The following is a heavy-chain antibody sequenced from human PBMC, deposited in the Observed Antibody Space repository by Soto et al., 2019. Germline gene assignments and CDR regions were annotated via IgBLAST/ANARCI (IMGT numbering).Heavy chain of an antibody. CDR3: AREQYNWKL. J-gene: IGHJ4*02. V-gene: IGHV4-59*01. CDR1: GVSITNYY. CDR2: VYHTGTA. Sequence: SENLSLTCSVSGVSITNYYWTWIRHSPGKGLEWIGYVYHTGTAYYNPSLRSRVTISLDTSKNQVSLRLRSVTAADTAVYYCAREQYNWKLWGQGNLVTVPS. D-gene: IGHD1-20*01.